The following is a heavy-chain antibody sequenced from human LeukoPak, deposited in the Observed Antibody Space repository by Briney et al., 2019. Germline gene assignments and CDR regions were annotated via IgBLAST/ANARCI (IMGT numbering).Heavy chain of an antibody. CDR3: ATDGAVAGTAYPEY. V-gene: IGHV1-2*02. D-gene: IGHD6-19*01. Sequence: ASVTVSCKASGYTFTGYYMHWVRQAPGQGLEWMGWINPNSGGTKYAQKFQGRVTMTRDTSISTAYMELSSLTSDDTALYYCATDGAVAGTAYPEYWGQGTLVTVSS. CDR2: INPNSGGT. J-gene: IGHJ4*02. CDR1: GYTFTGYY.